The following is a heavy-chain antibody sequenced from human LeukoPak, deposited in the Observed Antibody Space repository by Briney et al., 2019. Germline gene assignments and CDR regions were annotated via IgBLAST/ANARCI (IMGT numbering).Heavy chain of an antibody. CDR2: IGGNGDTT. J-gene: IGHJ4*02. V-gene: IGHV3-64D*06. CDR1: GFNFRNYP. CDR3: VKDEEYCSSVSCSPSY. D-gene: IGHD2-2*01. Sequence: GGSLRLSCAASGFNFRNYPMHWVRQAPGKGLEYVSAIGGNGDTTYYEDSVKGRVTISRDNSKNTLYLQLSSLRVEDTAVYYCVKDEEYCSSVSCSPSYWGQGTLVTVSS.